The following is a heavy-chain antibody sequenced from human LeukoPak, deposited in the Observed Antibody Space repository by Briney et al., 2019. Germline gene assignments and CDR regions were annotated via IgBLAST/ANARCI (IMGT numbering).Heavy chain of an antibody. CDR1: GFTFSSYG. J-gene: IGHJ4*02. D-gene: IGHD5-18*01. CDR3: ARDNVLQLSFDY. CDR2: IWYDGSNK. V-gene: IGHV3-33*01. Sequence: GGSLRLSCAASGFTFSSYGMRWVRQAPGKGLEWVAVIWYDGSNKYYADSVKGRFTISRGNSKNTLYLQMNCLRAEDTAVYYCARDNVLQLSFDYWGQGTLVTVST.